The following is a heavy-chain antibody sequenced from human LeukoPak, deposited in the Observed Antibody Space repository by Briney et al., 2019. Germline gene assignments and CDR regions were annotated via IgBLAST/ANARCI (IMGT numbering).Heavy chain of an antibody. J-gene: IGHJ4*02. D-gene: IGHD3-9*01. CDR3: ARILTGYDAFDY. Sequence: GGSLRLSCAASGSTFSSYWMSWVRQAPGKGLEWVANIKQDGSEKYYVDSVKGRFTISRDNAKNSLYLQMNSLRAEDTAVYYCARILTGYDAFDYWGQGTLVTVSS. CDR2: IKQDGSEK. V-gene: IGHV3-7*01. CDR1: GSTFSSYW.